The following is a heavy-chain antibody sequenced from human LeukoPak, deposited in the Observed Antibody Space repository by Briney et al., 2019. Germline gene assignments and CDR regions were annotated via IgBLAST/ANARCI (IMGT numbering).Heavy chain of an antibody. CDR3: ARDNERTSLEWLFPAPLYYYYYMDV. CDR1: GFTFSSYS. CDR2: ISSSSSYI. D-gene: IGHD3-3*01. Sequence: KPGGSLRLSCAASGFTFSSYSMNWVRQAPGKGLEWVSSISSSSSYIYYADSVKGRFTISRDNAKNSLYLQMNSLRAEDTAVYYCARDNERTSLEWLFPAPLYYYYYMDVWGKGTTVTVSS. J-gene: IGHJ6*03. V-gene: IGHV3-21*01.